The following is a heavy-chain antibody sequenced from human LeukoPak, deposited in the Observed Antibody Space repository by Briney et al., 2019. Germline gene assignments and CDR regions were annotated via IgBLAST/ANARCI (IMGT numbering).Heavy chain of an antibody. D-gene: IGHD1-26*01. CDR3: ARDVGATPGYFDY. J-gene: IGHJ4*02. CDR2: IYYSGNT. Sequence: PSETLSLTCTVSGGSISSYYWNWIRQPPGRGLEWIAYIYYSGNTNYNPSLKSRVTISVDTSKNQFSLKLSSVTAADTAVYYCARDVGATPGYFDYWGQGTLVTVSS. CDR1: GGSISSYY. V-gene: IGHV4-59*01.